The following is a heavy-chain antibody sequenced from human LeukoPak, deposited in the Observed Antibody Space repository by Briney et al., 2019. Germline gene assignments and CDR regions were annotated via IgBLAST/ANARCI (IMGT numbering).Heavy chain of an antibody. CDR3: ARLRDGRWLLEY. V-gene: IGHV4-39*01. J-gene: IGHJ4*02. CDR2: IRHRGNT. CDR1: GDTVSSSPYY. Sequence: SETVSLTCTVSGDTVSSSPYYWGWIRQPPGKGLEWIASIRHRGNTFYNPSFKSRVTISVDTSNNRLSLRLSSVTAADTAVYYCARLRDGRWLLEYWGQGTLVTVSS. D-gene: IGHD3-10*01.